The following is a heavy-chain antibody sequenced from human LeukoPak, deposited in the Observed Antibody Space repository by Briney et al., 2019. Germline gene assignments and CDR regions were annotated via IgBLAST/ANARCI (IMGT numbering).Heavy chain of an antibody. D-gene: IGHD3-16*02. Sequence: PGGSLRLSCAASGFTFSTYGMSWVRQAPGKGLEWVSAVSSTGGTTYYADSVKGRFTISRDNSKNTLYLQMDSLRAEDTAVYYCAKDQDYDYIWGSSRVWGQGTLVTVSS. J-gene: IGHJ4*02. V-gene: IGHV3-23*01. CDR2: VSSTGGTT. CDR1: GFTFSTYG. CDR3: AKDQDYDYIWGSSRV.